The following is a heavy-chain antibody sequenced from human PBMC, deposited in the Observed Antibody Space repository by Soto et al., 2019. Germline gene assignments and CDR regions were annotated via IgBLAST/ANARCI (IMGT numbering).Heavy chain of an antibody. CDR1: GGSVSSGSYY. V-gene: IGHV4-61*01. D-gene: IGHD3-22*01. J-gene: IGHJ4*02. CDR3: ARSKALRRISGYYSVSEFDY. Sequence: PSETLSLTCTVSGGSVSSGSYYWSWIRQPPGKGLEWIGYIYYSGSTNYNPSLKSRVTISVDTSKNQFSLKLSSVTAADAAVYYCARSKALRRISGYYSVSEFDYWGQGTLVTVSS. CDR2: IYYSGST.